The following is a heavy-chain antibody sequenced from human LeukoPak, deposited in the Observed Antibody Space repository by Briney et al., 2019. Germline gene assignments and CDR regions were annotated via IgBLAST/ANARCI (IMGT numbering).Heavy chain of an antibody. CDR1: GFTFSTYN. Sequence: GGSLRLSCAASGFTFSTYNMNWLRQAPGKGLEWVSYISSTSGTTYYADSVKGRFTTSRDNAKNSLYLQMNGLRAEDTAVYYCAKGSTPCSSTSCYYGMDVWGQGTTVTVSS. J-gene: IGHJ6*02. V-gene: IGHV3-48*04. CDR3: AKGSTPCSSTSCYYGMDV. CDR2: ISSTSGTT. D-gene: IGHD2-2*01.